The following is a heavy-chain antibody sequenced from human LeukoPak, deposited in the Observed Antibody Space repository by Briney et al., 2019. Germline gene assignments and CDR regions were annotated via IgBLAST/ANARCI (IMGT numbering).Heavy chain of an antibody. CDR3: ARADYYDRTLPFGY. Sequence: GGSLRLSCAASGFXFSSYWIHWVRQAPGKGLMWVSRINSDGSITTYADYVKGRFTISRDNAKNTLYLQMSSLRAEDTAVYYCARADYYDRTLPFGYWGQGTLVTVSS. CDR1: GFXFSSYW. CDR2: INSDGSIT. J-gene: IGHJ4*02. V-gene: IGHV3-74*01. D-gene: IGHD3-22*01.